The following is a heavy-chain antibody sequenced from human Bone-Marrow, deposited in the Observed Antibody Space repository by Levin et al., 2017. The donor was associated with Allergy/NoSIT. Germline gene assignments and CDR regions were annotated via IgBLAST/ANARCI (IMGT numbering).Heavy chain of an antibody. Sequence: SETLSLTCNVSGVSISNNYYWAWIRQPPGKGLEWISNIYFIENTYYNPSLQSRVAISLDTSKNHFSLRLTSLTAADTAVYYCARSYSSSWYQSGYFDYWGQGILVTASS. V-gene: IGHV4-39*07. D-gene: IGHD6-13*01. CDR3: ARSYSSSWYQSGYFDY. J-gene: IGHJ4*02. CDR1: GVSISNNYY. CDR2: IYFIENT.